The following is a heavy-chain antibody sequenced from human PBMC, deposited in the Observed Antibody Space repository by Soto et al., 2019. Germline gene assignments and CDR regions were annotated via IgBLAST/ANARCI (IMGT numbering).Heavy chain of an antibody. V-gene: IGHV1-69*13. CDR2: IIPIFGTA. J-gene: IGHJ3*02. Sequence: SVKVSCKASGGSFSSYAISWVRQAPLQVLEWMVGIIPIFGTANYAQKFQGRVTITADESTSTAYMELSSLRSEETAVYYCARMSDCNGSDAGDFDTRAQGTMLTVSS. D-gene: IGHD6-19*01. CDR1: GGSFSSYA. CDR3: ARMSDCNGSDAGDFDT.